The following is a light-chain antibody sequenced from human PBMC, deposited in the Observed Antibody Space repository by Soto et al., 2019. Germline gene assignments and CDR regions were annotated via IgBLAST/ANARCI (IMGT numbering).Light chain of an antibody. V-gene: IGKV3-20*01. J-gene: IGKJ4*01. CDR3: QQYDKSPLT. Sequence: ESVLTQSPGTLSLSPGERATLSCRASQSVSNSHLAWHQQKPGQAPRLLIFGVSSRAAGIPDRFSGGGSGTDFTLTISRLEPEDYAVSYCQQYDKSPLTFGGGTKVDIK. CDR1: QSVSNSH. CDR2: GVS.